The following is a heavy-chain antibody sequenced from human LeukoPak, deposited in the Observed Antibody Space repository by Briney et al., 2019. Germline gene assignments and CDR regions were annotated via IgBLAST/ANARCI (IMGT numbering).Heavy chain of an antibody. CDR2: IRGSGGGT. J-gene: IGHJ4*02. Sequence: GGSLRLSCVASGFTFSKHGMSWVRQAPGRGLEWVSGIRGSGGGTYYADSVKGRFTISRDNAKNSLYLQMNSLRAEDTAVYYCAREWEMATITADYWGQGTLVTVSS. CDR3: AREWEMATITADY. CDR1: GFTFSKHG. D-gene: IGHD5-24*01. V-gene: IGHV3-23*01.